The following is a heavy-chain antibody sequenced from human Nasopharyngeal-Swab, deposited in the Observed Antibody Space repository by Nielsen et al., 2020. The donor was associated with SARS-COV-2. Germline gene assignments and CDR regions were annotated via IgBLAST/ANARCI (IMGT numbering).Heavy chain of an antibody. Sequence: GESLKISCAASGFTFSSYAMSWVRQAPGKGLEWVSAISGSGGSTYYADSVKGRFTISRDNSKNTLYLQMNSLRAEDTDVYYCAKDRYQLRINWFDPWGQGTLVTVSS. CDR1: GFTFSSYA. V-gene: IGHV3-23*01. CDR3: AKDRYQLRINWFDP. J-gene: IGHJ5*02. CDR2: ISGSGGST. D-gene: IGHD2-2*01.